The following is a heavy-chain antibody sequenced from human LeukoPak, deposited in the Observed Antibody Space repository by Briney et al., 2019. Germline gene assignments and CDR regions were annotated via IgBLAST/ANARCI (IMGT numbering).Heavy chain of an antibody. CDR2: ISWDGGST. V-gene: IGHV3-43D*03. CDR1: GVTFYDDA. CDR3: AIPGYYTVTDAFDI. Sequence: GGCLRLSCAASGVTFYDDAMHWGREAAGKGGEGGSRISWDGGSTYYADSVKGRFTISRDNSKNSLYLQMNSLRAEDTALYYCAIPGYYTVTDAFDIWGQGTMVTVSS. D-gene: IGHD3/OR15-3a*01. J-gene: IGHJ3*02.